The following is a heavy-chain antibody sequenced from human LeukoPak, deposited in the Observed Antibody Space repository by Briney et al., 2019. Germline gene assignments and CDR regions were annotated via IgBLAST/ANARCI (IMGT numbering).Heavy chain of an antibody. J-gene: IGHJ4*02. CDR3: AREVGGALDY. CDR1: GFTFRTSA. Sequence: GGSLRLSCAASGFTFRTSAMNWVRQAPGKGLEFVSSISSRSDYIYYADSVKGRFTISRDNAKNSLYLQMSSLRAEDTAVYYCAREVGGALDYWGQGTLATVSS. CDR2: ISSRSDYI. V-gene: IGHV3-21*01. D-gene: IGHD2-21*01.